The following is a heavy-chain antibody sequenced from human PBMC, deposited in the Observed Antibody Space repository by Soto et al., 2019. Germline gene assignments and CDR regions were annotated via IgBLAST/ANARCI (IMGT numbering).Heavy chain of an antibody. CDR1: GFTFSRYT. D-gene: IGHD4-17*01. CDR3: ARTMATVTNDDFNI. J-gene: IGHJ3*02. Sequence: PGGSLKLSCATSGFTFSRYTMHLVRPAPGKGLEYVSAITSTWGSTYHSNSIKGRFTSFRDNSKNALYPRLDSLRAEDMAVYFLARTMATVTNDDFNIWGRGTLATVPS. V-gene: IGHV3-64*01. CDR2: ITSTWGST.